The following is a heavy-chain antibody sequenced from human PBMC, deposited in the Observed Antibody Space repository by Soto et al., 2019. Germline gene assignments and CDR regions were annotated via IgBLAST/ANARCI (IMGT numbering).Heavy chain of an antibody. CDR3: AKDRLTGRKWGLYYYYGMDV. D-gene: IGHD1-20*01. Sequence: GGSLRLSCAASGFTFSSYSMNWVRQAPGKGLEWVSYISSSSSTIYYADSVKGRFTISRDNAKNSLYLQMNSLRAEDTAVYYCAKDRLTGRKWGLYYYYGMDVWGQGTTVTVSS. CDR2: ISSSSSTI. J-gene: IGHJ6*02. V-gene: IGHV3-48*01. CDR1: GFTFSSYS.